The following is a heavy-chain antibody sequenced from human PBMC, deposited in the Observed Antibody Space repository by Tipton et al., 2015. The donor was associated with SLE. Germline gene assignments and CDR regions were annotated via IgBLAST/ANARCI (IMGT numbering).Heavy chain of an antibody. Sequence: TLSLTCAVYGGSFSAYYWGCIRQSPGKGLEWIGSVYDSGITYYSPSLKSRVTISVDTSNNQFSLELSSVTAADTAVYYCALSMTAASGPFDYWGQGILVTVS. CDR2: VYDSGIT. V-gene: IGHV4-34*01. CDR3: ALSMTAASGPFDY. D-gene: IGHD6-13*01. J-gene: IGHJ4*02. CDR1: GGSFSAYY.